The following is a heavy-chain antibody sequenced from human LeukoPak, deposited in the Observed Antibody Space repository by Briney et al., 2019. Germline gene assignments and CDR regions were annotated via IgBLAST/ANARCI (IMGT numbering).Heavy chain of an antibody. CDR3: ARGCGGGSCYHYYFDY. D-gene: IGHD2-15*01. V-gene: IGHV4-4*02. CDR1: GGSISSSNW. Sequence: SETLSLTCAVSGGSISSSNWWSWVRQPPGKGLEWIGEIYHSGSTNYNPSLKSRVTISVDKSKNQFSLKLSSVTAADTAVYYCARGCGGGSCYHYYFDYWGQGTLVTVSS. CDR2: IYHSGST. J-gene: IGHJ4*02.